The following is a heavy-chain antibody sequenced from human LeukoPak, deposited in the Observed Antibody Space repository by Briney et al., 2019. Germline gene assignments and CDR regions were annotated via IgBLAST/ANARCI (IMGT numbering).Heavy chain of an antibody. CDR3: ARDGDYGDYDY. D-gene: IGHD4-17*01. Sequence: GGSLRLSCAASGFTVSSNYMSWVRQAPGKGLEWVSVIYSGGSTYYADSVKGRFTISRDNSKNALYLQMNSLRAEDTAVYYCARDGDYGDYDYWGQGTLVTVSS. CDR2: IYSGGST. CDR1: GFTVSSNY. J-gene: IGHJ4*02. V-gene: IGHV3-66*01.